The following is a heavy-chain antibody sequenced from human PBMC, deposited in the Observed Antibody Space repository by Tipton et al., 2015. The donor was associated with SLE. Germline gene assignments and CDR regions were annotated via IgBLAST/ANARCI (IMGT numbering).Heavy chain of an antibody. Sequence: TLSLTCSVSGASISSGAIYWSWFRQPPGKGLEWIGSIYYSGSTYYNPSLKSRVTISVDTSKNQFSLKLSSVTAADTAVYYCARVQAYEGFDPWGQGTLVTVSS. CDR3: ARVQAYEGFDP. CDR1: GASISSGAIY. V-gene: IGHV4-39*07. D-gene: IGHD3-16*01. J-gene: IGHJ5*02. CDR2: IYYSGST.